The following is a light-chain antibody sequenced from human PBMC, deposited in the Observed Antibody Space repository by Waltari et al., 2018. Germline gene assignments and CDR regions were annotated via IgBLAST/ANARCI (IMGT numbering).Light chain of an antibody. V-gene: IGLV2-14*01. CDR1: SSDVGGYNH. J-gene: IGLJ1*01. CDR2: EVS. CDR3: SSYTSSSIPYV. Sequence: QSALTQAASVSGSPGQSITISCTGTSSDVGGYNHVSWYQHHPGKAPKLIISEVSNPPSGVSYRFSGSKSGNTASLTISGLQAEDEADYYCSSYTSSSIPYVFGTGTKVTVL.